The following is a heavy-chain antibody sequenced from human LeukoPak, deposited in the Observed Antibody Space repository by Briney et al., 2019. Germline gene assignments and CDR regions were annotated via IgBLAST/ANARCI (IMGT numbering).Heavy chain of an antibody. D-gene: IGHD2-2*01. V-gene: IGHV1-69*13. CDR3: ASLGYCTSTRCSDASDI. Sequence: ASVKVSCKGSGGTFSSYVINWVRQAPGQGLEWMGGIIPISGTGNYTQKFQGRVTITADGSASTAYMELSSLRSEDTALYYCASLGYCTSTRCSDASDIWGQGTLVTVSS. CDR2: IIPISGTG. CDR1: GGTFSSYV. J-gene: IGHJ3*02.